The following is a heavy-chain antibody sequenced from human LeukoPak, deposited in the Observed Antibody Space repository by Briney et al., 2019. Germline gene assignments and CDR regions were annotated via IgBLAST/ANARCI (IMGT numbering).Heavy chain of an antibody. CDR2: MNPNSGNT. Sequence: GASVKVSCKASGYTFTSYDSNWVRQATGQGLEWMGWMNPNSGNTGYAQKLQGRVTMTRNTSISTAYMELSSLRSEDTAVYYCARGLINRSGGSCYYYWGQGTLVTVSS. D-gene: IGHD2-15*01. CDR1: GYTFTSYD. CDR3: ARGLINRSGGSCYYY. J-gene: IGHJ4*02. V-gene: IGHV1-8*01.